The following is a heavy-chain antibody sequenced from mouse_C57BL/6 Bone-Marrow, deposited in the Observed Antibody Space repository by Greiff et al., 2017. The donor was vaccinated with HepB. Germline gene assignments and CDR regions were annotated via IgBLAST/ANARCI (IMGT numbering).Heavy chain of an antibody. CDR2: IYPRDGST. V-gene: IGHV1-85*01. D-gene: IGHD1-1*02. Sequence: VQLQQSGPELVKPGASVKLSCKASGYTFTSYDINWVKQRPGQGLEWIGWIYPRDGSTKYNEKFKGKATLTVDTSSSTAYMELHSLTSEDSAVYFCARHEEGWLKYFDYWGQGTTLTVSS. CDR1: GYTFTSYD. J-gene: IGHJ2*01. CDR3: ARHEEGWLKYFDY.